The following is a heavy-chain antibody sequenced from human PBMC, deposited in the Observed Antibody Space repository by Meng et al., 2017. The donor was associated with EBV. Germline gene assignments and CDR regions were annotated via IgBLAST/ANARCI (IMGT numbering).Heavy chain of an antibody. V-gene: IGHV4-34*01. CDR3: AEGRGTFDY. J-gene: IGHJ4*02. CDR1: GESFSGYY. CDR2: VNHAGRT. Sequence: QVQSQQWGAGLLKPSETLSLTCGLSGESFSGYYCSWVRQSPGKGLEWIGEVNHAGRTNFNPSLKSRVSISLDTSKNQFSLKLNSVTVADTAVYYCAEGRGTFDYWGRGTLVTVSS.